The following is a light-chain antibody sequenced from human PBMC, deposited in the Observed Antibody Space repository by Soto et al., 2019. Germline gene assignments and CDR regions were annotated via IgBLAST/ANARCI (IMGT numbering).Light chain of an antibody. J-gene: IGKJ1*01. CDR2: AAS. Sequence: QMTSSPSSLSASVRDRVPITCRASQGISNYLAWYQQKPGKVPKLLIYAASTLQSGVPSRFSGRGSGTDFTLTISSLQPEDVATHYCHTDNSAPPGPFGQGTKVDIK. CDR3: HTDNSAPPGP. CDR1: QGISNY. V-gene: IGKV1-27*01.